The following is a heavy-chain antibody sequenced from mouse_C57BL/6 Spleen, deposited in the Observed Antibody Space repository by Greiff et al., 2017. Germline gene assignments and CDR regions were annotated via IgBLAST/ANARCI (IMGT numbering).Heavy chain of an antibody. Sequence: QVQLQQPGAELVKPGASVKLSCKASGYTFTSYWMPWVKQRPGQGLEWIGEIDPSDSYTNYNQKFKGKATLTVDTSSSTAYMQLSSLTSEDSAVYYCARRASTVEYAGRGKGTLVT. CDR3: ARRASTVEYAG. V-gene: IGHV1-50*01. J-gene: IGHJ3*01. D-gene: IGHD1-1*01. CDR2: IDPSDSYT. CDR1: GYTFTSYW.